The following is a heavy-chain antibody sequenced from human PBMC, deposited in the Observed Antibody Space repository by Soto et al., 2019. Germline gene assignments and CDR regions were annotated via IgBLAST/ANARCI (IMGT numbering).Heavy chain of an antibody. Sequence: QVQLQESGPGLVKPSQTLSLTCTVSGGSISSGGYYWSWIRQHPGKGLEWIGYIYYSGSTYYNPSHKSRVTISVDTSKNQFSLKLSSVTAADTAVYYCARGMVVVVAAADYFDYWGQGTLVTVSS. J-gene: IGHJ4*02. CDR3: ARGMVVVVAAADYFDY. CDR1: GGSISSGGYY. D-gene: IGHD2-15*01. CDR2: IYYSGST. V-gene: IGHV4-31*03.